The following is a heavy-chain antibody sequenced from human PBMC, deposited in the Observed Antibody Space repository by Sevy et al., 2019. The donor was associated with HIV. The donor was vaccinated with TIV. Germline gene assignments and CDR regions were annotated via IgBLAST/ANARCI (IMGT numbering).Heavy chain of an antibody. Sequence: SETLSLTCTVSGGSISSGTYYWSWIRQPAGKGLEWIGRIYTSGSTNYNPFLKSGVTISVDTSKNQFSLKLSSVTAANTAVYYCARGGSSGWYGELDYWGQGTLVTVSS. D-gene: IGHD6-19*01. V-gene: IGHV4-61*02. CDR1: GGSISSGTYY. CDR2: IYTSGST. J-gene: IGHJ4*02. CDR3: ARGGSSGWYGELDY.